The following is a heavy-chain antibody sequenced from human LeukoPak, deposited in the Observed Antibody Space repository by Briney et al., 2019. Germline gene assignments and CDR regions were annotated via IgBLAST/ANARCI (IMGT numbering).Heavy chain of an antibody. CDR1: GYTLTGYY. CDR3: ARFLTYSSGWYY. Sequence: GASVKVSCKASGYTLTGYYMHWVRQAPGQGLEWMGWINPNSGGTNYAQKFQGRVTMTRDTSISTAYMELSRLRSDDTAVYYCARFLTYSSGWYYWGQGTLVTVSS. D-gene: IGHD6-19*01. V-gene: IGHV1-2*02. J-gene: IGHJ4*02. CDR2: INPNSGGT.